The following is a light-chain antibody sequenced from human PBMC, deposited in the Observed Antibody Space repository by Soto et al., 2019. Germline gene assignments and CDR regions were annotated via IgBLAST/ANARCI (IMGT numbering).Light chain of an antibody. CDR3: QQTYRSPFT. CDR2: GAS. Sequence: DIQMTQSPSSLSASVGDNVTMSCRVSQNILTYLNWYQQNPGRAPKLLIFGASILQDGVPSRFSGIGSGTEFTLTITSLRPEDFATYFCQQTYRSPFTFGPGTKVDVK. CDR1: QNILTY. J-gene: IGKJ3*01. V-gene: IGKV1-39*01.